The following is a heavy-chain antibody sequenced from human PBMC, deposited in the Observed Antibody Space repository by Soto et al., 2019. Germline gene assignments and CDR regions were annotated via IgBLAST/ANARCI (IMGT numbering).Heavy chain of an antibody. CDR3: ARDQKAGAAAGTWFDP. CDR2: IIPILGIA. V-gene: IGHV1-69*08. D-gene: IGHD6-13*01. CDR1: GGTFSSYT. J-gene: IGHJ5*02. Sequence: QVQLVQSGAEVKKPGSSVKVSCKASGGTFSSYTISWVRQAPGQGLEWMGRIIPILGIANYAQKFQGRVTITSDKSTSTAYMELSSLRSEDTAVYYCARDQKAGAAAGTWFDPWGQGTLVTVSS.